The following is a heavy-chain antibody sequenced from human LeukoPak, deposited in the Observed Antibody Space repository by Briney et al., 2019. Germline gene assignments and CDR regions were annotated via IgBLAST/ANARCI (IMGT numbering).Heavy chain of an antibody. V-gene: IGHV5-51*01. CDR1: GYSFTSYW. Sequence: GESLKISCKGSGYSFTSYWIGWVRQMPGKGLEWMGIIYPGDSDTRYSPSFQGQVTISADKSISTAYLQWSSLKASDTAMYYCARTGIVIPAADAFDIWGQGTMVTVSS. CDR3: ARTGIVIPAADAFDI. D-gene: IGHD2-2*01. CDR2: IYPGDSDT. J-gene: IGHJ3*02.